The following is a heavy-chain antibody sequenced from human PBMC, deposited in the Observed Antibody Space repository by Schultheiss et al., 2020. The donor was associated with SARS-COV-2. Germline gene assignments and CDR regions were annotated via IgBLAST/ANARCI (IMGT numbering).Heavy chain of an antibody. CDR2: IYYSGST. CDR1: GGSISSYY. Sequence: SETLSLTCTVSGGSISSYYWSWIRQPPGKGLEWIGYIYYSGSTNYNPSLKSRVTISVDTSKNQFSLKLSSVTAADTAVYYCARARGYDYYFDYWGQGTPVTVSS. CDR3: ARARGYDYYFDY. V-gene: IGHV4-59*12. J-gene: IGHJ4*02. D-gene: IGHD5-12*01.